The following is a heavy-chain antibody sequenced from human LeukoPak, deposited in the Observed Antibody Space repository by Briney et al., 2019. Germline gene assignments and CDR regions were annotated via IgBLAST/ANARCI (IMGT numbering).Heavy chain of an antibody. V-gene: IGHV3-11*06. CDR2: INGSSSDT. CDR1: GFTFSDYY. CDR3: ARDYSSSGSFFGYYYGMDV. Sequence: GGSLRLSCAASGFTFSDYYMTWIRQAPGRGLEWISYINGSSSDTKYADSVKGRFTISRDNAKNSLYLQMNSLRDEDTAVYYCARDYSSSGSFFGYYYGMDVWGQGTTLTVSS. D-gene: IGHD1-26*01. J-gene: IGHJ6*02.